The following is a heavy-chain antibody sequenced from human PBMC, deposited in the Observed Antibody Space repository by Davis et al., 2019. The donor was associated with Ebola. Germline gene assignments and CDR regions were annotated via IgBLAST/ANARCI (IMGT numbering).Heavy chain of an antibody. Sequence: LRLSCSVSGASVSSVSYYWTWIRHHPTRGLEWIGYVYYTVRTYYNPSLKDRVSISVDMSQNQFSLRLTSATAADTAIYYCATAAVGPGFTLDSWGQGTLVTVSS. CDR3: ATAAVGPGFTLDS. CDR2: VYYTVRT. CDR1: GASVSSVSYY. J-gene: IGHJ4*02. D-gene: IGHD1-26*01. V-gene: IGHV4-31*03.